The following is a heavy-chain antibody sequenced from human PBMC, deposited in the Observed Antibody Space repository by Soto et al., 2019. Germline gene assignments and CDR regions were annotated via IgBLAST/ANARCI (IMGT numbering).Heavy chain of an antibody. V-gene: IGHV1-69*08. CDR3: ARENHYGFDD. Sequence: QVQLVQSGAEVKKPGSSVKVSCKASEGTVTTYTISWVRQAPGQGLEWMGRIIPILGITNYAQEIQGRVTITADKSTSTAYMELSSLRSEDTAVYYCARENHYGFDDWGQGTTVTVSS. CDR1: EGTVTTYT. CDR2: IIPILGIT. J-gene: IGHJ6*02.